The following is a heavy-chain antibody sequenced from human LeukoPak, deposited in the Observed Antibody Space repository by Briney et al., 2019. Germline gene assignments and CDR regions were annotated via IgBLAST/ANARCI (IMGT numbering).Heavy chain of an antibody. CDR3: ARVFDSGSQAYFYYMDV. J-gene: IGHJ6*03. CDR1: GGSIRSYY. V-gene: IGHV4-59*01. Sequence: PSETLSLTCTVSGGSIRSYYWSWIRQPPGKGLEWIGYIYYSGSTNYNPSLKSRVTMSVDASKNQLSLKVSSVTAADTAVYYCARVFDSGSQAYFYYMDVWGKGTTVIISS. D-gene: IGHD3-10*01. CDR2: IYYSGST.